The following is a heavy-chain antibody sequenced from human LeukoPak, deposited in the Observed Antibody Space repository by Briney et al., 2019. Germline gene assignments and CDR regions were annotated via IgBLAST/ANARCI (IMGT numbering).Heavy chain of an antibody. CDR2: IYYSGST. D-gene: IGHD3-10*01. CDR3: ARHVRATMVRGVKTAAFDI. J-gene: IGHJ3*02. Sequence: NASETLSLTCTVSGGSISSYYWSWIRQPPGKGLEWIGYIYYSGSTNYNPSLKSRVTISVDTSKNQFSLKLSSVNAADTAVYYCARHVRATMVRGVKTAAFDIWGQGTMVTVSS. V-gene: IGHV4-59*08. CDR1: GGSISSYY.